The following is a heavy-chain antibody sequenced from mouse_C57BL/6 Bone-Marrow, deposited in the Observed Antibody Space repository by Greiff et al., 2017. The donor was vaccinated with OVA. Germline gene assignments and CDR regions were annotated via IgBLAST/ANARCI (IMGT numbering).Heavy chain of an antibody. CDR2: IDPSDSYT. V-gene: IGHV1-69*01. J-gene: IGHJ1*03. CDR3: ARTYYSNYDWYFDV. Sequence: QVQLQQPGAELVMPGASVKLSCKASGYTFTSYWMHWVKQRPGQGLEWIGEIDPSDSYTTYNQKFKGKSTLTVDKSSSTAYMQLSSLTSEDSAVYYCARTYYSNYDWYFDVWGTGTTVTVSS. D-gene: IGHD2-5*01. CDR1: GYTFTSYW.